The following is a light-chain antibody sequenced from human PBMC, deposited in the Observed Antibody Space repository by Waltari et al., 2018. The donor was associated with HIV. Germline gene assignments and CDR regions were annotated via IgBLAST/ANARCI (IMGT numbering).Light chain of an antibody. CDR2: KNN. Sequence: QSVVTQPPSASGTPGQRVTISCSASDSIIGSNYVYWYQDLPGTAPKLLIYKNNKRCPGVRVRFAVSKSDTSASLAISGLRSEDDADYYCASWDDNLNSWVFGGGTKLTVL. CDR1: DSIIGSNY. J-gene: IGLJ3*02. V-gene: IGLV1-47*01. CDR3: ASWDDNLNSWV.